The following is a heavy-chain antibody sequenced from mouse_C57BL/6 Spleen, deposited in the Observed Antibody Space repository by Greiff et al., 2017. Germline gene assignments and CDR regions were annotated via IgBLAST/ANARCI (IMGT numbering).Heavy chain of an antibody. CDR1: GYTFTSYW. CDR3: AREGQLRLHY. J-gene: IGHJ2*01. D-gene: IGHD3-2*02. Sequence: QVQLQQPGAELVMPGASVKLSCKASGYTFTSYWMHWVKQRPGQGLEWIGEIDPSDSYTNYNQKFKGKSTLTLDKSSSTAYMQLSSLTSEDSAVYYCAREGQLRLHYWGQGTTLTVSS. V-gene: IGHV1-69*01. CDR2: IDPSDSYT.